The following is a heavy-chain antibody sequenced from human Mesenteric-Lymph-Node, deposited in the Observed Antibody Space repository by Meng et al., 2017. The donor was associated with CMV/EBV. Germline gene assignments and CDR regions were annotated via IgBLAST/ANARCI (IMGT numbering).Heavy chain of an antibody. CDR3: AREKSDYGDYGGDY. CDR1: GFTFSRYS. J-gene: IGHJ4*02. Sequence: GESLKISCAASGFTFSRYSVNWIRQVPGKGLEWVSSISASDYTYYAESVKGRFALSRDNSKNTLLLQMNSLRAEDTALYYCAREKSDYGDYGGDYWGQGTLVTVSS. CDR2: SISASDYT. D-gene: IGHD4-17*01. V-gene: IGHV3-21*01.